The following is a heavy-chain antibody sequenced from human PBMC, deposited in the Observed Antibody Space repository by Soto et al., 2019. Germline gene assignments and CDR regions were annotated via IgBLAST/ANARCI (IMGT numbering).Heavy chain of an antibody. CDR3: AAEGNQLRSFDY. CDR1: GFTFTSSA. D-gene: IGHD6-13*01. V-gene: IGHV1-58*01. Sequence: VKVSCKASGFTFTSSAVQWVRQARGQRLEWIGWIVVGSGNTNYAQKFQERVTITRDMSTSTAYMELSSLRSEDTAVYYCAAEGNQLRSFDYWGQGTLVTVSS. J-gene: IGHJ4*02. CDR2: IVVGSGNT.